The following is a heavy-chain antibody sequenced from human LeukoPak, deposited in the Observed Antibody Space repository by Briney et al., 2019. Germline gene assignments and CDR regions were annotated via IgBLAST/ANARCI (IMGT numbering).Heavy chain of an antibody. Sequence: GGSLRLSCAASGFTFSSYWMSWVRQAPGKGLEWVANIKQDGSEKYYVDSVKGRFTISRDNAKDSLYLQMNSLKTEDTAVYYCTRDLVGYSGYDRTFFFDYWGQGTLVTVSS. CDR2: IKQDGSEK. D-gene: IGHD5-12*01. J-gene: IGHJ4*02. CDR3: TRDLVGYSGYDRTFFFDY. V-gene: IGHV3-7*03. CDR1: GFTFSSYW.